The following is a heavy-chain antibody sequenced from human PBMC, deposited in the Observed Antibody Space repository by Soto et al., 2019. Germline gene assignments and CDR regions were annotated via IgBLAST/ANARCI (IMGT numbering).Heavy chain of an antibody. V-gene: IGHV3-30-3*01. Sequence: GGSLRLSCAASGFTFSSYAMHWVRQAPGKGLEWVAVISYDGSNKYYADSVKGRFTISRDNSKNTLYLQMNSLRAEDTAVYYCARALEWWEFPEQWLVPNFDYWGQGTLVTVSS. J-gene: IGHJ4*02. CDR3: ARALEWWEFPEQWLVPNFDY. CDR2: ISYDGSNK. D-gene: IGHD6-19*01. CDR1: GFTFSSYA.